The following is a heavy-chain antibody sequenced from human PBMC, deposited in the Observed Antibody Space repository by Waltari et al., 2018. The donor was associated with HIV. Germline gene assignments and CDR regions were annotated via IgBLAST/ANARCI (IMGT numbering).Heavy chain of an antibody. CDR2: ISWNSGSI. J-gene: IGHJ6*02. Sequence: EVQLVESGGGLVQPGRSLRLSCAASGFTFDDYAMHWVRQAPGKGREWVSGISWNSGSIGYADSVKGRFTISRDNAKNSLYLQMNSLRAEDTALYYCAKDMGLRFLEWLRGPYYYYGMDVWGQGTTVTVSS. D-gene: IGHD3-3*01. CDR3: AKDMGLRFLEWLRGPYYYYGMDV. V-gene: IGHV3-9*01. CDR1: GFTFDDYA.